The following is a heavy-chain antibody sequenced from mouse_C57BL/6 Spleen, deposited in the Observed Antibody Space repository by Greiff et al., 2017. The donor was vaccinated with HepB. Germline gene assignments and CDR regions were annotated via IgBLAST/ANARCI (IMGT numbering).Heavy chain of an antibody. Sequence: DVKLVESGGGLVQPGGSLSLSCAASGFTFTDYYMSWVRQPPGKALEWLGFIRNKANGYTTEYSASVKGRFTISRDNSQSILYLQMNALRAEDSATYYCARYGRSWFAYWGQGTLVTVSA. CDR2: IRNKANGYTT. V-gene: IGHV7-3*01. CDR1: GFTFTDYY. CDR3: ARYGRSWFAY. J-gene: IGHJ3*01.